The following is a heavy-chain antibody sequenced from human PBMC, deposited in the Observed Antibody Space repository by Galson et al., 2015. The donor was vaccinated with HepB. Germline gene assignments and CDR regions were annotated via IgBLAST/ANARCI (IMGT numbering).Heavy chain of an antibody. V-gene: IGHV1-18*01. J-gene: IGHJ6*03. D-gene: IGHD2-2*01. CDR1: GYTFTNYG. Sequence: SVKVSCKASGYTFTNYGISWVRQAPGQGLEWMGWISAHNGNTNHAQKIQGRVIVTTDTSTSTAYIELRSLRSVDTAVYYWARGDIVVVPAAVGGGYYYYMDFLVKGTTVTVSS. CDR2: ISAHNGNT. CDR3: ARGDIVVVPAAVGGGYYYYMDF.